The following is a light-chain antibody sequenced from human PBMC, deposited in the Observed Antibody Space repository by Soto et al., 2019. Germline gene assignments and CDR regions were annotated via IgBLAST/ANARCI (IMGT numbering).Light chain of an antibody. CDR3: YSYAGTSTFV. CDR1: SSDVGSYNL. V-gene: IGLV2-23*01. Sequence: SALTQPASVSGSPGQSITISCTGTSSDVGSYNLVSWYQQHPGKAPKLMIYEGNKRPSGVSNRFSGSKSANTASLTISGLQTEDEADYYCYSYAGTSTFVFGTGTKLTVL. CDR2: EGN. J-gene: IGLJ1*01.